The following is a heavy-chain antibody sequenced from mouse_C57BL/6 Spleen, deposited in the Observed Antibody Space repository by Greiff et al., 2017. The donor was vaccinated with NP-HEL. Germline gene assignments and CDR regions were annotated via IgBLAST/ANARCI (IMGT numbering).Heavy chain of an antibody. J-gene: IGHJ3*01. D-gene: IGHD2-4*01. Sequence: EVQRVESGGGLVKPGGSLKLSCAASGFTFSDYGMHWVRQAPEKGLEWVAYISSGSITNDYADTLKGRFTLSRDNAKNTLFLQMTSLRSEDTAVYYCAMDDYDGGAWFAYWGQGTLVTVSA. CDR1: GFTFSDYG. V-gene: IGHV5-17*01. CDR2: ISSGSITN. CDR3: AMDDYDGGAWFAY.